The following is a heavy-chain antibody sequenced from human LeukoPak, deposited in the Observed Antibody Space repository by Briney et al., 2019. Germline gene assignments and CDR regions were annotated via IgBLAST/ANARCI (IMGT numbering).Heavy chain of an antibody. V-gene: IGHV1-2*02. CDR3: ATNVVPAPSGYMDV. CDR1: GYTFTGYY. D-gene: IGHD2-2*01. Sequence: ASVKVSCKASGYTFTGYYMHWVRQAPGQGLEWMGWINPNSGGTNYAQKFQGRVTMTRYTSISTAYMELSRLRSDDTAVYYCATNVVPAPSGYMDVWGKGTTVTVSS. J-gene: IGHJ6*03. CDR2: INPNSGGT.